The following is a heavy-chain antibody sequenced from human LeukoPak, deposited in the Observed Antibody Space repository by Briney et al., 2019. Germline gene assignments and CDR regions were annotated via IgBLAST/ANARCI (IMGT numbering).Heavy chain of an antibody. CDR2: ISGSGGST. CDR1: GFAFSIYA. V-gene: IGHV3-23*01. Sequence: GGSLRLSCAASGFAFSIYAMSWVRQAPGKGLVWVSGISGSGGSTYYADSVKGRFTISRDNSKNTLYLQMDSLRAEDTAVYYCAKWQTRSFDPWGQGALVTVSS. J-gene: IGHJ5*02. D-gene: IGHD4-23*01. CDR3: AKWQTRSFDP.